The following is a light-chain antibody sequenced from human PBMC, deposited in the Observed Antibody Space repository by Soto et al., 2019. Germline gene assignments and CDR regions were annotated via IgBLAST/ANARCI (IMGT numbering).Light chain of an antibody. CDR2: ESS. CDR3: QHFKSFPIT. CDR1: QGISTL. J-gene: IGKJ5*01. Sequence: DIQMTQSPSPLSASVGDRVTITCRASQGISTLLAWYQQKPGKAPKVLIYESSLLQSGVPSRFSGSGSGTDFTLTISSLQPEDFATYYCQHFKSFPITFGQGTRLEI. V-gene: IGKV1-9*01.